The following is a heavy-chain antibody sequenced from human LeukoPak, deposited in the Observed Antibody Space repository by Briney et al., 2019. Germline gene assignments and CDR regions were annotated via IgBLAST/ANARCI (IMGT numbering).Heavy chain of an antibody. CDR3: AKDGYSSIPGFHFEY. CDR1: GFTFSSYS. CDR2: ISSSSTI. J-gene: IGHJ4*02. D-gene: IGHD6-13*01. V-gene: IGHV3-48*04. Sequence: GGSLRLSCAASGFTFSSYSMNWVRQAPGKGLEWVSYISSSSTIYYADSVKGRFTISRDNAKNSLYLHLNSLRVEDAAVYYCAKDGYSSIPGFHFEYWGQGTPVTVSS.